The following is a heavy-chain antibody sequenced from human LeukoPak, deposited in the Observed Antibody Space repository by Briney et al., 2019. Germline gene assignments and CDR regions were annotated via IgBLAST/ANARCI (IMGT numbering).Heavy chain of an antibody. CDR1: GFTFGDYA. CDR3: TRAGWPRVDIVATS. D-gene: IGHD5-12*01. V-gene: IGHV3-49*04. Sequence: GGSLRLSCTASGFTFGDYAMSWVRQASGKGLEWVGFIRSKAYGGTTEYAASVKGRFTISRDDSKSIAYLQMNSLKTEDTAVYYCTRAGWPRVDIVATSWGQGTLVTVSS. CDR2: IRSKAYGGTT. J-gene: IGHJ5*02.